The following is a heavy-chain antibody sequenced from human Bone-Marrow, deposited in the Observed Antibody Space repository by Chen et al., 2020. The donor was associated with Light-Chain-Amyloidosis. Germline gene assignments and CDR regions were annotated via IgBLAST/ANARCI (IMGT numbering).Heavy chain of an antibody. D-gene: IGHD2-15*01. CDR1: GITFRAYS. J-gene: IGHJ4*02. CDR3: ARRARITSGQFDI. Sequence: EVQLLESGGGLVQPGGSLRLSCSASGITFRAYSMGWVRQAPGKGLEWVAAITESASDTYDAESVGGRFTSSRDNSMNTFYVPMNSPTSDDTAVYFCARRARITSGQFDIWRRGTLVTVSS. CDR2: ITESASDT. V-gene: IGHV3-23*01.